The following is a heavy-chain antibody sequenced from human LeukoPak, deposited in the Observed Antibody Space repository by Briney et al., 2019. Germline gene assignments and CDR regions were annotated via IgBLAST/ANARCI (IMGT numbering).Heavy chain of an antibody. V-gene: IGHV3-20*04. CDR1: GFTFSSYW. Sequence: GGSLRLSCAASGFTFSSYWMSWVRQAPGKGLEWVSGINWNGGSTGYADSVKGRFTISRDNAKNSLHLQMDSLSAEDTAFYYCAKNLGSGWYFPFDYWGQGTLVTVSS. CDR3: AKNLGSGWYFPFDY. CDR2: INWNGGST. D-gene: IGHD6-19*01. J-gene: IGHJ4*02.